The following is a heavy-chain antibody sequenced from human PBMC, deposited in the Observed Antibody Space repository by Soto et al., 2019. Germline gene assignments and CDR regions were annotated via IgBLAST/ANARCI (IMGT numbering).Heavy chain of an antibody. CDR3: ARSMVRGAGNSFDF. V-gene: IGHV1-3*01. J-gene: IGHJ3*01. CDR2: INAGNGNT. D-gene: IGHD3-10*01. CDR1: GYTFTSYA. Sequence: ASVKVSCKASGYTFTSYAMHWVRQAPGQRLEWMGWINAGNGNTKYSQKFQGRFTITGDRSASTAYMELSSLRSEDTAVYYCARSMVRGAGNSFDFWDQGXMVTV.